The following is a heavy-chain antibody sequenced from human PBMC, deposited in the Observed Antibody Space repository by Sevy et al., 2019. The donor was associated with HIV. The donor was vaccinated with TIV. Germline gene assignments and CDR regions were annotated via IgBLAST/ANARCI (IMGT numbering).Heavy chain of an antibody. CDR3: ASGSNHKNFDY. Sequence: GGSLRLSCATSGFTFSISEMNWVRQAPGKGLEWVSFISSRSSTIYYADSVKGRFTISRDNAKNSLYLQMNSLRDDDTAVYYCASGSNHKNFDYWGQGTLVTVSS. CDR2: ISSRSSTI. D-gene: IGHD3-10*01. V-gene: IGHV3-48*02. CDR1: GFTFSISE. J-gene: IGHJ4*02.